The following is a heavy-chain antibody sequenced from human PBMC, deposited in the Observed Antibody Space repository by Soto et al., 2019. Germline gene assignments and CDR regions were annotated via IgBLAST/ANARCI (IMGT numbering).Heavy chain of an antibody. CDR2: IYYSGST. J-gene: IGHJ5*02. Sequence: SETLSLTCTVSGGSVSSGSYYWSWIRQPPGKGLEWIGYIYYSGSTNYNPSLKSRVTISVDTSKNQFSLKLSSVTAADTAVYYCARDGGPLWFGELNWLDPWGQGTLVTVSS. D-gene: IGHD3-10*01. V-gene: IGHV4-61*01. CDR3: ARDGGPLWFGELNWLDP. CDR1: GGSVSSGSYY.